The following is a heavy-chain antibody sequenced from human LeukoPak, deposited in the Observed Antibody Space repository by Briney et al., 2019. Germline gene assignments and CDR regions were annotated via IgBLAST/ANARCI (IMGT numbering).Heavy chain of an antibody. D-gene: IGHD3-3*01. V-gene: IGHV3-30*02. CDR2: IRFDGSKI. J-gene: IGHJ4*02. CDR3: ALGKNFGFHYFDF. Sequence: GGSLRLSCTASGFFFSTSGMHWVRRAPGKGLEWMTFIRFDGSKIYYADSVKGRFTISRDLSKNTLFLQMSSLRSEDTAVYYCALGKNFGFHYFDFWGQGALVTVSS. CDR1: GFFFSTSG.